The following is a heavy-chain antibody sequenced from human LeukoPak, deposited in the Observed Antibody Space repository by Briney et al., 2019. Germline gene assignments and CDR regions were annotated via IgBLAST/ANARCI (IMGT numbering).Heavy chain of an antibody. D-gene: IGHD2-2*01. V-gene: IGHV1-24*01. CDR3: ATAHCTSTSCYLTSAPDY. Sequence: ASVKVSCKVSGYSLTELSMHWVRQAPGKGLEWMGTFDPEDGETIYAQKFQGRVTMTEDTSTDTACMELSSLRSEDTAVYYCATAHCTSTSCYLTSAPDYWGQGTLVTVSS. J-gene: IGHJ4*02. CDR1: GYSLTELS. CDR2: FDPEDGET.